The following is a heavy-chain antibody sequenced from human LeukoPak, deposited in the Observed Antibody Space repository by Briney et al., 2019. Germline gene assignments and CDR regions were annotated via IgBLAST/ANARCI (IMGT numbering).Heavy chain of an antibody. V-gene: IGHV3-23*01. CDR3: AKADYASETYGAFDY. J-gene: IGHJ4*02. CDR1: GFTFSSYG. Sequence: GGSLRLSCAASGFTFSSYGMSWVRQAPGKGLEWVSAIRGSGDSTYYADSVKGRFTISRDNSKNTLYLQMNSLRAEDTAVYYCAKADYASETYGAFDYWGQGTLVTVSS. D-gene: IGHD3-10*01. CDR2: IRGSGDST.